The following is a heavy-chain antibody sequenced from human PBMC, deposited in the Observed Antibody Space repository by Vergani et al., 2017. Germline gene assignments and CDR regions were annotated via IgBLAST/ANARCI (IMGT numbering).Heavy chain of an antibody. CDR3: AREDYDFWSAPSYYYGMDV. Sequence: EVQLLESGGGLVQPGGSLRLSCAASGFTFSSYAMSWVRQAPGKGLEGVSAISGSSSTIYYADSVKGRFTISRDNAKNSLYLQMNSLRAEDASVYYCAREDYDFWSAPSYYYGMDVWGQGTTVTVSS. CDR1: GFTFSSYA. D-gene: IGHD3-3*01. CDR2: ISGSSSTI. V-gene: IGHV3-48*04. J-gene: IGHJ6*02.